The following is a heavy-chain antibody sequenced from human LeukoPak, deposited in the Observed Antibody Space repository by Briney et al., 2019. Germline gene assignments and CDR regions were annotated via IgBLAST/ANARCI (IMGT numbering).Heavy chain of an antibody. Sequence: GGSLRLSCAASGFTFGSYAMSWVRQAPGKGLEWVSAISGSGGSTYYADSVKGRFTISRDNSKNTLYLQMNSLRAEDTAVYYCAKDDIVVVPAAPKVPYYYYYGMDVWGQGTTVTVSS. V-gene: IGHV3-23*01. D-gene: IGHD2-2*01. CDR1: GFTFGSYA. CDR2: ISGSGGST. J-gene: IGHJ6*02. CDR3: AKDDIVVVPAAPKVPYYYYYGMDV.